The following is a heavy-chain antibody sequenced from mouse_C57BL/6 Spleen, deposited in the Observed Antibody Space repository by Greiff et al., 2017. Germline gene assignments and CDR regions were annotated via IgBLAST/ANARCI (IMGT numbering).Heavy chain of an antibody. J-gene: IGHJ2*01. CDR3: AIPLYYGSSYGYFDY. D-gene: IGHD1-1*01. Sequence: VKQRPGQGLEWIGRIHPSDSDTNYNQKFKGKATLTVDKSSSTAYMQLSSLTSEDSAVYYCAIPLYYGSSYGYFDYWGQGTTLTVSS. CDR2: IHPSDSDT. V-gene: IGHV1-74*01.